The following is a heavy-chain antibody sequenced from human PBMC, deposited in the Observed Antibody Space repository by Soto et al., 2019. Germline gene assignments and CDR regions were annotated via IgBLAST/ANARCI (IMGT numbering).Heavy chain of an antibody. J-gene: IGHJ4*02. V-gene: IGHV1-2*02. Sequence: ASVKVSCKASGYTFSDYYMHWVRQAPGQGREWMGWINPNSGGTEYAPKFQGRVTMTTDTSISTAYMDLASLRSDDTAIYYCARGPRTQLWFTFAHWGQGSLVTVSS. CDR3: ARGPRTQLWFTFAH. CDR2: INPNSGGT. D-gene: IGHD5-18*01. CDR1: GYTFSDYY.